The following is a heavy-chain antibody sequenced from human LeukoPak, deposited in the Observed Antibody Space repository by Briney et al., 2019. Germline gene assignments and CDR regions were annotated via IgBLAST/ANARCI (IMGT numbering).Heavy chain of an antibody. V-gene: IGHV3-11*04. CDR2: ISNSDGTT. Sequence: PGGSLRLSCAASGFTFSDDYMTWIRQAPGKGLEWVSYISNSDGTTYYADFVRGRFTISRDNAKKSLYLQMNSLRAEDTAVYYCARDPGIAVAQYIDYWGQGTLVTVSS. J-gene: IGHJ4*02. CDR3: ARDPGIAVAQYIDY. CDR1: GFTFSDDY. D-gene: IGHD6-19*01.